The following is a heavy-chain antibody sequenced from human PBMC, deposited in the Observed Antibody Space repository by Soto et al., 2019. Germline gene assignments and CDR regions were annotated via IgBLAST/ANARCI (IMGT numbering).Heavy chain of an antibody. V-gene: IGHV3-30-3*01. CDR2: ISYDATEE. CDR3: AREGPLDIWSGLGLDY. Sequence: QVQLVESGGGVVHPGESLRLSCATSGFTFVNFALHWVRQVPGKGLEWVAGISYDATEEYYADSVKGQFIISRDSSKNTVFLQMNDLRPEDTAVYFCAREGPLDIWSGLGLDYWGQGTLVTVSS. J-gene: IGHJ4*02. D-gene: IGHD3-3*01. CDR1: GFTFVNFA.